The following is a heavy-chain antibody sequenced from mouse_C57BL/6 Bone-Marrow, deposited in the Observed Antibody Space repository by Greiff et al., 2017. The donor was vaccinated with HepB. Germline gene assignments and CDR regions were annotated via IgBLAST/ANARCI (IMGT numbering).Heavy chain of an antibody. CDR1: GYTFTDYY. V-gene: IGHV1-26*01. D-gene: IGHD2-4*01. J-gene: IGHJ4*01. CDR2: INPNNGGT. Sequence: VQLQQSGPELVKPGASVKISCKASGYTFTDYYMNWVKQSHGKSLEWIGDINPNNGGTSYNQKFKGKATLTVDKSSSTAYMELRSLTSEDSAVYYCARLEDYDSMDYWGQGTSVTVSS. CDR3: ARLEDYDSMDY.